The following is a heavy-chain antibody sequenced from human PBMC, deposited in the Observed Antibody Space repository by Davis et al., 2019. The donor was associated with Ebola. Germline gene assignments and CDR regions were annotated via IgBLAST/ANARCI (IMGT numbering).Heavy chain of an antibody. J-gene: IGHJ6*03. D-gene: IGHD2-2*01. CDR1: GFTLNNAW. CDR2: IKGKTDGGTT. V-gene: IGHV3-15*01. CDR3: TADVVPAATRGVYYYYYYMDV. Sequence: GESLKISCVASGFTLNNAWMNWVRQAPGKGLEWVGRIKGKTDGGTTDYAAPVKGRFTISRDDSKNTLYLQMNSLKTEDTAVYYCTADVVPAATRGVYYYYYYMDVWGKGTTVTVSS.